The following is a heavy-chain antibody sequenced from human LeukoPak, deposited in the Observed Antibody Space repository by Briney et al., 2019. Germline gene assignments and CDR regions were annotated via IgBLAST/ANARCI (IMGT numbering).Heavy chain of an antibody. J-gene: IGHJ4*02. V-gene: IGHV3-9*01. Sequence: PGGSLRLSCAASGFTFDDYAMHWVRQAPGKGLEWVSGISWNSGSIGYADSVKGRFTISRDNAKNSLYLQMNSLRAEDTALYYCAKDILGIVGGPIDYWGQGTLVTVSS. CDR2: ISWNSGSI. CDR1: GFTFDDYA. CDR3: AKDILGIVGGPIDY. D-gene: IGHD1-26*01.